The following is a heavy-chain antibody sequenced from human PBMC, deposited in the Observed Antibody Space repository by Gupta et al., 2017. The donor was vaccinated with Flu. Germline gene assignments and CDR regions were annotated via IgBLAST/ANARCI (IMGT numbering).Heavy chain of an antibody. D-gene: IGHD1-7*01. J-gene: IGHJ4*02. V-gene: IGHV3-30*18. CDR3: AKGGRHNWNFDGDY. CDR1: GFIFSAYG. Sequence: VQLVQSGGGVVLPGCSLRLSCAASGFIFSAYGMDWVRQVPGKGLEWMAVMSDDGSNQWYADAVRGRFTISRDNSENTLILQMNSLRRDDTAVYYCAKGGRHNWNFDGDYWGQGTLVTVSS. CDR2: MSDDGSNQ.